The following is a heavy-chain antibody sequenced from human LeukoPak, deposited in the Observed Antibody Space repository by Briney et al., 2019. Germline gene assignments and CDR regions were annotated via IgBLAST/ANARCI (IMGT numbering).Heavy chain of an antibody. CDR2: IRYDGNNK. J-gene: IGHJ4*02. Sequence: GGSLRLSCAASGFTFNSYGMHWVRQTPGKGLEWVAFIRYDGNNKYYADSVKGRFTISRDNSKNTLYLQMSSLRAEDTAVYYCAKDQHEWLALYYFDYWGQGTLVTVSS. V-gene: IGHV3-30*02. CDR3: AKDQHEWLALYYFDY. D-gene: IGHD3-3*01. CDR1: GFTFNSYG.